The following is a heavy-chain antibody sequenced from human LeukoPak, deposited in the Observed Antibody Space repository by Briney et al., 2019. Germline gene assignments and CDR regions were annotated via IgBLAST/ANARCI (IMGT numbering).Heavy chain of an antibody. CDR1: GGTFSSYA. D-gene: IGHD6-6*01. CDR2: IIPILGIA. Sequence: ASVKVSCKASGGTFSSYAISWVRQAPGQGLEWMGRIIPILGIANYAQKFQGRVTITADKSTSTAYMELSSLRSEDTAVYYCARFRSSSYYFDYWGQGTLVTVSS. V-gene: IGHV1-69*04. J-gene: IGHJ4*02. CDR3: ARFRSSSYYFDY.